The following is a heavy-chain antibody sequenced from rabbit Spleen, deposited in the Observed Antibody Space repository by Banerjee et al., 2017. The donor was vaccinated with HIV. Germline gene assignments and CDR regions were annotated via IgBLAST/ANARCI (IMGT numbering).Heavy chain of an antibody. CDR2: IDPVFSST. Sequence: QEQGVESGGGLVQPGGSLKLSCKGSGFDFSSYGVSWVRQAPGKGLEWIGYIDPVFSSTHYASWVNGRFTISNDNAQNTVDLQMNSLTAADTATYFCVRDQARMLDLWGPGTLVTVS. CDR3: VRDQARMLDL. J-gene: IGHJ4*01. V-gene: IGHV1S8*01. CDR1: GFDFSSYG.